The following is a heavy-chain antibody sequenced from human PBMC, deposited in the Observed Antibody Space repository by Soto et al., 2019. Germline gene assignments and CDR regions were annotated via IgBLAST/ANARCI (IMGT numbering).Heavy chain of an antibody. J-gene: IGHJ1*01. CDR2: ISSSSSTI. V-gene: IGHV3-48*01. D-gene: IGHD2-15*01. Sequence: PGGSLRLSCAASGFTFSSYSMNWVRQAPGKGLEWVSYISSSSSTIYYADSVKGRFTISRDNAKNSLYLQMNSLRAEDTAVYYCARDLLTLGYCSGGSCSEYFQHWGQGTLVTVSS. CDR3: ARDLLTLGYCSGGSCSEYFQH. CDR1: GFTFSSYS.